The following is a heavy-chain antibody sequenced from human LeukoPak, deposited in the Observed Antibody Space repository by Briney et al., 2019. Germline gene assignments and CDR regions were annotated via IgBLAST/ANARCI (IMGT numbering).Heavy chain of an antibody. V-gene: IGHV3-21*01. CDR3: ARDPRPYSSSWPYYLDY. CDR2: ISSSSSYI. CDR1: GLTFSSYS. Sequence: PGGSLRLSCAASGLTFSSYSMNWVRQAPGKGLEWVSSISSSSSYIYYADSVKGRFTISRDNAKNSLYLQMNSLRAEDTAVYYCARDPRPYSSSWPYYLDYWGQGTLVTVSS. J-gene: IGHJ4*02. D-gene: IGHD6-13*01.